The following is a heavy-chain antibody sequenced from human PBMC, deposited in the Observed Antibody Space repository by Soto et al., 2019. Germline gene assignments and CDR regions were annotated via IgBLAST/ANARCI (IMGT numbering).Heavy chain of an antibody. V-gene: IGHV3-53*01. CDR2: IYADGRT. CDR3: TRDWYGLGRN. Sequence: EVQLVASGGGLIQPGGSLRLSCVVSGFSVSDNYLTWVRQAPGKGLECVSVIYADGRTFYTDSVMGRFTLSRDNSKNMLFLQMNSLRVADTALYDCTRDWYGLGRNWGQGTLVSVSS. CDR1: GFSVSDNY. J-gene: IGHJ4*02. D-gene: IGHD3-10*01.